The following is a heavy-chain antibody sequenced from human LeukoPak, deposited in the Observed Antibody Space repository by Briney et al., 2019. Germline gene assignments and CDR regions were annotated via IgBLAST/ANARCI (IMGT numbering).Heavy chain of an antibody. D-gene: IGHD6-13*01. CDR3: ARGPKAAADTLWGRDYYYYYGMDV. Sequence: QPGGSLRLSCAASGFTFSSYDMHWVRQATGKGLEWVSAIGTAGDPYYPGSVKGRFTISRENAKNSLYLQMNSLRAGDTAVYYCARGPKAAADTLWGRDYYYYYGMDVWGKGTTVTVSS. J-gene: IGHJ6*04. CDR1: GFTFSSYD. V-gene: IGHV3-13*05. CDR2: IGTAGDP.